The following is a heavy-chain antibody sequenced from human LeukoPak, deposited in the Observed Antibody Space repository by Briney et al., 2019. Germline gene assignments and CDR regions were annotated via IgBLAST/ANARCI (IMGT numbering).Heavy chain of an antibody. CDR3: ARVSGVDYGDSYFDY. CDR2: IYYSGST. V-gene: IGHV4-61*01. Sequence: PSETLFLTCTVSGGSVSSGSYYWSWIRQPPGKGLEWIGYIYYSGSTNYNPSLKSRVTISVDTSKNQFSLKLSSVTAADTAVYYCARVSGVDYGDSYFDYWGQGTLVTVSS. D-gene: IGHD4-17*01. J-gene: IGHJ4*02. CDR1: GGSVSSGSYY.